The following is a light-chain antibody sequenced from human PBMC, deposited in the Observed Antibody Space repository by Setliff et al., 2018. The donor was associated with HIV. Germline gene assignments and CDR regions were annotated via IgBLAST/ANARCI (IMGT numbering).Light chain of an antibody. Sequence: QSALAQPASVSGSPGQSITISCTGASSDFGGYNYVSWYEQHPGKAPKLMIYDVSKRPSGVSNRFSGSKSGNTASLTISGLQAEDEADYYCSSYTSRNTYVFGTGTKATVL. J-gene: IGLJ1*01. CDR3: SSYTSRNTYV. V-gene: IGLV2-14*03. CDR2: DVS. CDR1: SSDFGGYNY.